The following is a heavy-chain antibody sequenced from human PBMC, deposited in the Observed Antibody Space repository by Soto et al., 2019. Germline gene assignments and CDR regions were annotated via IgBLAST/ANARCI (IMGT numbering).Heavy chain of an antibody. CDR3: AIGRGYNGRGGYFDY. CDR1: GFTFSSYS. J-gene: IGHJ4*02. CDR2: ISSSSSYI. V-gene: IGHV3-21*01. Sequence: EVQLVESGGGLVKPGGSLRLSCAASGFTFSSYSMNWVRQAPGKGLEWVSSISSSSSYIYYADSVKGRFTISRDNAKNSLYLQMNSLRAEDTAVYYCAIGRGYNGRGGYFDYWGQGTLVTVSS. D-gene: IGHD5-18*01.